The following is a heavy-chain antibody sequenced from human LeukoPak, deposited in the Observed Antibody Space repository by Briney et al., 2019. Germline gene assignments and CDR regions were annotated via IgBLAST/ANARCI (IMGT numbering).Heavy chain of an antibody. Sequence: PGGSLRLSCAASDFTVSRNYMSWVRQAPGKGLEWVSVIYSGGTTKYADSVKGRFTISRDNAKNTLYLQMNSLRAEDTAVYYCARDPYSSSWYDYWGQGTLVTVSS. CDR3: ARDPYSSSWYDY. D-gene: IGHD6-13*01. J-gene: IGHJ4*02. CDR2: IYSGGTT. CDR1: DFTVSRNY. V-gene: IGHV3-53*01.